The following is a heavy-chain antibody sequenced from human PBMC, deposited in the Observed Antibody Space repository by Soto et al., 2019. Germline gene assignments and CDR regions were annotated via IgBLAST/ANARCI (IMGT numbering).Heavy chain of an antibody. CDR2: IIPIFGTA. V-gene: IGHV1-69*13. D-gene: IGHD3-10*01. CDR1: GGTFSSYA. CDR3: ARSLKAYYGSGSHLLRYYFDY. Sequence: GASVKVSCKASGGTFSSYAISWVRQAPGQGLEWMGGIIPIFGTANYAQKFQGRVTITADESTSTAYMELSSLRFEDTAVYYCARSLKAYYGSGSHLLRYYFDYWGQGTLVTVSS. J-gene: IGHJ4*02.